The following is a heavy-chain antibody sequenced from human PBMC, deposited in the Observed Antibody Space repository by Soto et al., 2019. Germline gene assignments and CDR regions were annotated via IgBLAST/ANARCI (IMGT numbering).Heavy chain of an antibody. CDR1: GFTFSSYA. CDR3: ARGHCGGDCYPDAFDI. J-gene: IGHJ3*02. D-gene: IGHD2-21*02. V-gene: IGHV3-23*01. CDR2: ISGSGGST. Sequence: EVQLLESGGGLVQPGGSLRLSCAASGFTFSSYAMSWVRQAPGKGLEWVSAISGSGGSTYYADSVKGRFTISRDNSKNTLYLQMNSLRAEDTAVYYCARGHCGGDCYPDAFDIWGRGTMVTVSS.